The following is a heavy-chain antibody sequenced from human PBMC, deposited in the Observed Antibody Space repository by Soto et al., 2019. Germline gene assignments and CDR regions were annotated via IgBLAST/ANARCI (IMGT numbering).Heavy chain of an antibody. V-gene: IGHV3-7*03. Sequence: GALRLSCAASVFTRSNYWMTWVRQAPGKGLEWVANINKDGSQKNYVDSVKGRFTIARDNGQNSLSLQINSLRVEDTAVYYCVRELGLAYWGQGALVTVSS. CDR2: INKDGSQK. D-gene: IGHD7-27*01. CDR3: VRELGLAY. CDR1: VFTRSNYW. J-gene: IGHJ4*02.